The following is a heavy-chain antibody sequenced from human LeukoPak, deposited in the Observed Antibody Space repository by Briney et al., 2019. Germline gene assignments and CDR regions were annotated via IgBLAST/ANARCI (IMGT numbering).Heavy chain of an antibody. J-gene: IGHJ4*02. CDR2: INHSGST. V-gene: IGHV4-34*01. CDR3: ARGAMVRGVIAVDY. CDR1: GGSFSGYY. Sequence: PSGTLSLTCAVYGGSFSGYYWSWIRQPPGKGLEWIGEINHSGSTNYNPSLKSRVTISVDTSKNQFSLKLSSVTAADTAVYYCARGAMVRGVIAVDYWGQGTLVTVSS. D-gene: IGHD3-10*01.